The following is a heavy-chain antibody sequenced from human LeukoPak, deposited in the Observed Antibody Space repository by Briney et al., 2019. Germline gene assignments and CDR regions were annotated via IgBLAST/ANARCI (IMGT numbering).Heavy chain of an antibody. D-gene: IGHD2-21*02. CDR1: GFTFSAYA. V-gene: IGHV3-30-3*01. Sequence: PGGSLRLSCEASGFTFSAYALHWVRQAPGKGLDWVAVISYDGSNKYYADSVKGRFTISRDNSNNMLYLQMNSLRAEDTAVYYCARDSCGGDCYLDYWGQGTLVTVSS. CDR2: ISYDGSNK. CDR3: ARDSCGGDCYLDY. J-gene: IGHJ4*02.